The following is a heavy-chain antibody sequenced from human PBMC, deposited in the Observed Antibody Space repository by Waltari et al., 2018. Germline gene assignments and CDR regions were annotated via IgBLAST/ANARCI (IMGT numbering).Heavy chain of an antibody. D-gene: IGHD3-3*01. CDR2: ISAYNGNT. CDR3: ARDPRLAYYDFWSGSSNWFDP. Sequence: QVQVVQSGAEVKKPGASVKVSCKASGYTFTSYGISWVRQAPGQGLEWMGWISAYNGNTNYAQKLQGRVTMTTDTSTSTAYMELRSLRSDDTAVYYCARDPRLAYYDFWSGSSNWFDPWGQGTLVTVSS. CDR1: GYTFTSYG. V-gene: IGHV1-18*01. J-gene: IGHJ5*02.